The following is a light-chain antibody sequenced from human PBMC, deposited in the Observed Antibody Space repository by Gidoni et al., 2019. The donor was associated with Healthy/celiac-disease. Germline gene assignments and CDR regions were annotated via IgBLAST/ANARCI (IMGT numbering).Light chain of an antibody. CDR1: QSLLHSNGYNY. V-gene: IGKV2-28*01. CDR2: LGS. CDR3: MQALQTLLT. Sequence: DIVMTPSPTPLPVTPGEPASIACRSSQSLLHSNGYNYLDWYLQKPGQSPQLLIYLGSNRPARVPERFSGSGSGTDFTLKISRVEAEDVGVYYCMQALQTLLTFGGGTKVEIK. J-gene: IGKJ4*01.